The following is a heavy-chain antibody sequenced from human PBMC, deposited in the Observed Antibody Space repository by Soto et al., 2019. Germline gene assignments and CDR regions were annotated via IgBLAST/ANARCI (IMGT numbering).Heavy chain of an antibody. CDR3: ASGYDFRFYYFDY. Sequence: GASLKVYCKSFGDAFSRYAISWVRQTPGQGLEWMGGIIPIFGTANYAQKFQGRVTITADESTSTAYMELSSLRSEDTAVYYCASGYDFRFYYFDYWGQGTLVTVSS. D-gene: IGHD3-3*01. J-gene: IGHJ4*02. CDR1: GDAFSRYA. CDR2: IIPIFGTA. V-gene: IGHV1-69*13.